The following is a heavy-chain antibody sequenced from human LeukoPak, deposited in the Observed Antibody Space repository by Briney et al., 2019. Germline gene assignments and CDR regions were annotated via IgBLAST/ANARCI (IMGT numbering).Heavy chain of an antibody. CDR2: IYYSGST. CDR1: GGSISSYY. Sequence: PSETLSLTCTVSGGSISSYYWNWIRQPPGKGLEWIGYIYYSGSTNYNPSLKSRVTISVDTSKNQFSLKLSSVTAADTAVYFCARRRGVDYDNWGQGTLVTVSS. V-gene: IGHV4-59*08. CDR3: ARRRGVDYDN. J-gene: IGHJ4*02. D-gene: IGHD3-3*01.